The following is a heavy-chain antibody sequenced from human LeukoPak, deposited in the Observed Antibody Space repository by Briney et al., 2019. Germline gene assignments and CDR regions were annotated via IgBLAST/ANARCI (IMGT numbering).Heavy chain of an antibody. J-gene: IGHJ4*02. CDR1: GFTFDDYG. Sequence: TGGSLRLSCAASGFTFDDYGMSWVRQAPGKGLEWVSAISGSGGSTYYADSVKGRFTISRDNAKNSLYLQMNSLRAEDTAVYYCAGGLIVVDSWGQGTLVTVSS. CDR2: ISGSGGST. CDR3: AGGLIVVDS. V-gene: IGHV3-20*04. D-gene: IGHD3-22*01.